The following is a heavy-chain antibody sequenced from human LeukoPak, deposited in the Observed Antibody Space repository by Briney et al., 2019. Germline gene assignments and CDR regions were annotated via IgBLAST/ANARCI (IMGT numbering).Heavy chain of an antibody. V-gene: IGHV3-30*04. CDR3: AKGANLRYFDWLHFDY. D-gene: IGHD3-9*01. Sequence: PGGSLRLSCAASGFTFSTYAMHWVRQAPGKGLEWVAIISFDGSNKYYADSVKGRFTISRDSSKNTLSLQMNSLRAEDTAVYYCAKGANLRYFDWLHFDYWGQGTLVTVSS. CDR1: GFTFSTYA. CDR2: ISFDGSNK. J-gene: IGHJ4*02.